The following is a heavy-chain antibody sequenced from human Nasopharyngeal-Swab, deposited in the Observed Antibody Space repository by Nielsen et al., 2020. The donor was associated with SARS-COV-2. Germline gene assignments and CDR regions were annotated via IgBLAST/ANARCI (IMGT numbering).Heavy chain of an antibody. V-gene: IGHV3-33*01. J-gene: IGHJ3*02. CDR2: IWYDGSNK. Sequence: SLKISCAASGFTFASYGMHWVRQAPGKGLEWVAVIWYDGSNKYYANSVKGRFSISRDNSKNTLYLQINSLRVEDTATYYCARAGLWFGELGAFDIWGQGTMVTVSS. CDR1: GFTFASYG. D-gene: IGHD3-10*01. CDR3: ARAGLWFGELGAFDI.